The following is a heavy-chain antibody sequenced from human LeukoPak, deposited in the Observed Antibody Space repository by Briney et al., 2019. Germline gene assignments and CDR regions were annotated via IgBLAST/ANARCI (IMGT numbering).Heavy chain of an antibody. CDR2: MNPNSGNT. V-gene: IGHV1-8*01. CDR1: GNTFTSYD. CDR3: ASPGRAYSYDLDY. J-gene: IGHJ4*02. Sequence: ASVKVSCKASGNTFTSYDINWVRQATGQGLEWMGWMNPNSGNTGYAQKFQGRVTMTRNTSISTAYMELSSLRSEDTAVYYCASPGRAYSYDLDYWGQGTLVTVSS. D-gene: IGHD5-18*01.